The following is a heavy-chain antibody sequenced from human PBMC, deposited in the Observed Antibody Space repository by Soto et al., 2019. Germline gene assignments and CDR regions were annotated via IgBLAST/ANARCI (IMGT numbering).Heavy chain of an antibody. V-gene: IGHV4-34*01. CDR2: INHSGSN. CDR3: ASSVIVLTDAFDI. D-gene: IGHD3-16*02. CDR1: GGSFSGYY. J-gene: IGHJ3*02. Sequence: QVQLQQWGAGLLKPSETLSLTCAVYGGSFSGYYWSWIRQPPGKGLEWIGEINHSGSNNYNPSLKSRATISVDTSKNQFSLKLSSETAADTAVYYCASSVIVLTDAFDIWGKGTMVTVSS.